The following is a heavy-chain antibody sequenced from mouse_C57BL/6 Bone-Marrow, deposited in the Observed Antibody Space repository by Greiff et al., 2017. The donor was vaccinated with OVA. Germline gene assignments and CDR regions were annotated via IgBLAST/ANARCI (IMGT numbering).Heavy chain of an antibody. CDR1: GFSLTSYA. D-gene: IGHD2-3*01. CDR2: IWTGGGT. V-gene: IGHV2-9-1*01. Sequence: VKLQESGPGLVAPSQSLSITCTVSGFSLTSYAISWVRQPPGKGLEWLGVIWTGGGTNYNSALKSRLSISKDNSKSQVFLKMNRLQTDDTARYYCARPDGRRKGDWFAYWGQGTLVTVSA. CDR3: ARPDGRRKGDWFAY. J-gene: IGHJ3*01.